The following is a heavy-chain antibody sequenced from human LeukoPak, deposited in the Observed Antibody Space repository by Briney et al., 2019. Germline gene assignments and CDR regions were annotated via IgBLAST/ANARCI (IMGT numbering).Heavy chain of an antibody. CDR3: AKEGVWFGEPSFAFDI. J-gene: IGHJ3*02. Sequence: SGGSLRLSCAASGFTFSSYAMSWVRQAPGKGLEWVSAISGSGGSTYYADSVKGRFTISRDNSKNTLYLQMNSLRAEDTAVYYCAKEGVWFGEPSFAFDIWGQGTMVTVSS. CDR2: ISGSGGST. V-gene: IGHV3-23*01. D-gene: IGHD3-10*01. CDR1: GFTFSSYA.